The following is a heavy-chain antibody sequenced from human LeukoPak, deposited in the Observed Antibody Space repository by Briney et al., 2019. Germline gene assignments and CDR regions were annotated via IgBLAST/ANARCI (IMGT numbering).Heavy chain of an antibody. CDR3: ARSVVDDIVVVPAAI. Sequence: ASVKVSCKVSGYTLTELSMHWVRQAPGKGLEWMGGFDPEDGETIYAQKFQGRVTMTEDTSTSTAYMELRSLRSDDTAVYYCARSVVDDIVVVPAAIWGQGTLVTVSS. V-gene: IGHV1-24*01. CDR1: GYTLTELS. D-gene: IGHD2-2*01. J-gene: IGHJ4*02. CDR2: FDPEDGET.